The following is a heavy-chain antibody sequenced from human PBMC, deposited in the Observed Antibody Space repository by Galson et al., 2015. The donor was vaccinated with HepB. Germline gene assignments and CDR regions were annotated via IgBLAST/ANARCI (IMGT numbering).Heavy chain of an antibody. CDR2: ISSSSSYI. Sequence: SLRLSCAASGFTFSSYSMNWVRQAPGKGLEWVSSISSSSSYIYYADSVKGRFTISRDNAKNSLYLQMNSLRAEDTAVYYCARGAYYADTLFDYWGQGTLVTVSS. V-gene: IGHV3-21*01. D-gene: IGHD3-10*01. J-gene: IGHJ4*02. CDR3: ARGAYYADTLFDY. CDR1: GFTFSSYS.